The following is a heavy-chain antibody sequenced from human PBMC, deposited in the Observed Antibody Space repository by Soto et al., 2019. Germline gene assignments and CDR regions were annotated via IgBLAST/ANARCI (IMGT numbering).Heavy chain of an antibody. V-gene: IGHV1-8*01. J-gene: IGHJ5*02. CDR1: GYTFTDYD. CDR3: ARVAVAARPRWYNWFDP. Sequence: QEQLVQSGAEVKKPGASVKVSCKTSGYTFTDYDINWVRQATGQGLEWIGWMNPNSGETGYAHKFQGRVTMTRSPSRHTAYLELSSLRSEDTAVYYCARVAVAARPRWYNWFDPWGQGTLVTVSS. D-gene: IGHD2-15*01. CDR2: MNPNSGET.